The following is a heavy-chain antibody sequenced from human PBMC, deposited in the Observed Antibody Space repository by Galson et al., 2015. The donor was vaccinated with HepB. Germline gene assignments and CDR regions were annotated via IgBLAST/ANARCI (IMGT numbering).Heavy chain of an antibody. J-gene: IGHJ4*02. Sequence: SLRLSCAASGFTFSSYGMHWVRQAPGKGLEWVAVIWCDGSNKYYADSVKGRFTISRDNSKNTLYLQTNSLRAEDTAVYYCARDHEREAAPGLYWGQGTLVTVSS. CDR2: IWCDGSNK. D-gene: IGHD5-24*01. CDR1: GFTFSSYG. CDR3: ARDHEREAAPGLY. V-gene: IGHV3-33*01.